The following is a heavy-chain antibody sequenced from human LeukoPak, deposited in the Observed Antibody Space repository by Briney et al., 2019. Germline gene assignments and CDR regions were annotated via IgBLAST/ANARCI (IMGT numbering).Heavy chain of an antibody. CDR1: AFTFTSHA. V-gene: IGHV3-30*04. J-gene: IGHJ6*04. D-gene: IGHD3-10*01. Sequence: PGRSLRLSCAASAFTFTSHAMDWVRQSPGKELEWVAIISSDGSDDYITDSVKDRFYISRDNFRNTLDLQMNSLTTEDTALYYCARATDYYGSVSYLPLYYFYGMDVWGKGTAVIVSS. CDR3: ARATDYYGSVSYLPLYYFYGMDV. CDR2: ISSDGSDD.